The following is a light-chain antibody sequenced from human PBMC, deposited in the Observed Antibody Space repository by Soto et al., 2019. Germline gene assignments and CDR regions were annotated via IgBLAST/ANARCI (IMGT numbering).Light chain of an antibody. V-gene: IGKV1-12*01. CDR1: QGISSW. Sequence: DIQMTQTPSSVSASVGDRVTITCRASQGISSWLAWYQQKPGRAPKLLIYAASSLQGGAPSRFTGSGSGTDFTLTITGLQPDDVATYYCQQANSFPLSFGGGTKVDI. CDR3: QQANSFPLS. CDR2: AAS. J-gene: IGKJ4*01.